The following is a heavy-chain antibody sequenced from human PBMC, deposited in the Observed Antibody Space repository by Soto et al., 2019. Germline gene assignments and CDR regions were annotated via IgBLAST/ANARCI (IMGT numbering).Heavy chain of an antibody. CDR2: ISYDGSNK. V-gene: IGHV3-30*18. CDR3: AKDGFQEKESSGFENDLDG. D-gene: IGHD5-12*01. J-gene: IGHJ4*02. CDR1: GFTFSSYG. Sequence: GWSLRLSCASSGFTFSSYGMHWVRQAPGQGLEWVAVISYDGSNKYYADSVKGRFTISRDNSKNTLYLQMNSLRAEDTAVYYCAKDGFQEKESSGFENDLDGWRQGTLVTVFS.